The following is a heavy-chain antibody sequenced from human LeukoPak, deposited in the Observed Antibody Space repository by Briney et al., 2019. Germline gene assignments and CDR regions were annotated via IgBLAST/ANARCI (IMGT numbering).Heavy chain of an antibody. CDR3: TRLRIIAVAAHDDAFDI. V-gene: IGHV3-73*01. Sequence: PGGSLKLSCAASGFTFSGSAIHWVRQSSGKGLEWVGQIDKKDKGYATATAYAASVKGRFTISRDDSINTAYLQMNSLKTEDTAVYYCTRLRIIAVAAHDDAFDIWGQGTMVTVSS. CDR2: IDKKDKGYATAT. D-gene: IGHD6-19*01. CDR1: GFTFSGSA. J-gene: IGHJ3*02.